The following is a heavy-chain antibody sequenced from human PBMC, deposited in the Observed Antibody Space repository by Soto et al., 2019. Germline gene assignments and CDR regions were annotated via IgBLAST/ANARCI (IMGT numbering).Heavy chain of an antibody. CDR3: AKVGGFDP. Sequence: EEQLLESGGGLVQPGGSLRLSCAASGVTFSRYAMSWVRQTPEKRLECVSAISGAGGSTHYADSVKGRFTSSRDNSKNTMYLQLNSLRADDTAVYYCAKVGGFDPWGQGTLVTVSS. D-gene: IGHD4-17*01. J-gene: IGHJ5*02. V-gene: IGHV3-23*01. CDR2: ISGAGGST. CDR1: GVTFSRYA.